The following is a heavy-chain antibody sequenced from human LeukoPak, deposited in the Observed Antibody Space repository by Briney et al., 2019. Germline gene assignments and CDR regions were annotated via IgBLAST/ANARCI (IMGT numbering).Heavy chain of an antibody. Sequence: GGSLRLSCAASGFTFSSYWMSWVRQAPGKGLEWVANIKQDGSEKYYVDSVKGRFTISRDNAKNSLYLQMNSLRAEDTAVYYCARGDGDYGDYVGYWGQGTLVTVSS. CDR2: IKQDGSEK. CDR1: GFTFSSYW. D-gene: IGHD4-17*01. CDR3: ARGDGDYGDYVGY. J-gene: IGHJ4*02. V-gene: IGHV3-7*01.